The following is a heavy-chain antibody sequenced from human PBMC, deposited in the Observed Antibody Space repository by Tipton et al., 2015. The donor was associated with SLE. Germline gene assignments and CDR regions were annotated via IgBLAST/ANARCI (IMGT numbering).Heavy chain of an antibody. Sequence: SLRLSCAASGFTFSSYGMHWVRQAPGKGLEWVAVIWYDGSNKYYADSVKGRFTISRDNAKNSLYLQMNSLRAEDTAVYYCARNGGVNHDAFDIWGQGTIVTVSS. CDR1: GFTFSSYG. CDR3: ARNGGVNHDAFDI. V-gene: IGHV3-33*01. J-gene: IGHJ3*02. CDR2: IWYDGSNK. D-gene: IGHD3-16*01.